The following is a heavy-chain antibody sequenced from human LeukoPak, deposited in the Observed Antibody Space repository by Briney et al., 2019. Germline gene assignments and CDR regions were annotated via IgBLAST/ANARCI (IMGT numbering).Heavy chain of an antibody. V-gene: IGHV3-23*01. CDR1: GFTFSSYA. J-gene: IGHJ4*02. CDR2: ISGGGGST. Sequence: GGSLRLSCAASGFTFSSYAMSWVRQAPGKGLEWVSAISGGGGSTYYADSVKGRFTISRDNSKNTLFLQMNSLRAEDTAVYYCARAVGQLWLDYWGQGTLVTVSS. D-gene: IGHD5-18*01. CDR3: ARAVGQLWLDY.